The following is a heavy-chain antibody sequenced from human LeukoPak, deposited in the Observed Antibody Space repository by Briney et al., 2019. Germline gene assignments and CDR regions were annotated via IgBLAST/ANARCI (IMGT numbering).Heavy chain of an antibody. D-gene: IGHD2-15*01. J-gene: IGHJ5*02. CDR2: ISSSGTTI. CDR1: GFTFSSYE. CDR3: ARVVVVVAATGNLWFDP. V-gene: IGHV3-48*03. Sequence: GGSLRLSCAASGFTFSSYEMNWVRQAPGKGLEWVSYISSSGTTIYYADSVKGRFTISRDNAKNSLYLQMNSLRAEDTAVYYCARVVVVVAATGNLWFDPWGQGTLVTVSS.